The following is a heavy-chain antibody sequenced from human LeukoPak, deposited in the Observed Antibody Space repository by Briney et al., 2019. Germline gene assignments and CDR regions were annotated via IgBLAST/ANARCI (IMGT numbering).Heavy chain of an antibody. CDR3: TTEYGYVWGSYRSYFDY. CDR1: GFTFTRYG. Sequence: GGSLRLSCAASGFTFTRYGMHWVRQAPGRGLQWVAVIWHDGSNKYDADSAKGRFTISRDNSKDTLYLQMNSLKTEVTAMYYCTTEYGYVWGSYRSYFDYWGQGTLVTVSS. V-gene: IGHV3-33*01. CDR2: IWHDGSNK. J-gene: IGHJ4*02. D-gene: IGHD3-16*02.